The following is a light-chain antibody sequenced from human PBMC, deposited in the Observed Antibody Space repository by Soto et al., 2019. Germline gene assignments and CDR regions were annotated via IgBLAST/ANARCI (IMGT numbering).Light chain of an antibody. CDR2: DAS. V-gene: IGKV1-39*01. Sequence: DIQMTQSPSSLSASVGDRVTITCRASQSFSNYLNWYQQKPGKAPNLLIYDASSLQSGVPSRISGSGSGTDFTLPISRLQPEDFATYYCQQSYSTPPGTFGKGTKLEIK. J-gene: IGKJ2*01. CDR1: QSFSNY. CDR3: QQSYSTPPGT.